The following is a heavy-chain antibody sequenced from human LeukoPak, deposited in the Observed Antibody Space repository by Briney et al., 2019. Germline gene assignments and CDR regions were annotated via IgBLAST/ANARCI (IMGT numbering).Heavy chain of an antibody. Sequence: GGSLRLSCAASGFTFSDYYMNWIRQAPGKGLEWLSYISSSGGTIYYADSVKGRFTISRDNAKNSLYLQMNSLTAEDTAVYYRARGGADIASWGQGTLVTVSS. CDR3: ARGGADIAS. CDR2: ISSSGGTI. V-gene: IGHV3-11*01. J-gene: IGHJ5*02. CDR1: GFTFSDYY. D-gene: IGHD5-12*01.